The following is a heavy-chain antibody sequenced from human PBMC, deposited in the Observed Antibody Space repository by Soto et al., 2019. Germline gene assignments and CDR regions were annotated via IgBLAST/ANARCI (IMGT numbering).Heavy chain of an antibody. CDR2: ISSSATTI. V-gene: IGHV3-48*03. CDR1: GFTFSRYE. J-gene: IGHJ6*02. CDR3: ARSIYGQYFYGMDV. D-gene: IGHD2-2*02. Sequence: GGSLRLSCAASGFTFSRYEMNWVRQAPGKGLEWVSYISSSATTIYYVDSVKGRFTISRDNAKNSLDLQMNSLRAEDTAVYYCARSIYGQYFYGMDVWGQGATVTVSS.